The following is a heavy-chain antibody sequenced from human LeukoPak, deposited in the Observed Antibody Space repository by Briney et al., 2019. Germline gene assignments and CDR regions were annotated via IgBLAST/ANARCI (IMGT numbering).Heavy chain of an antibody. D-gene: IGHD2-2*02. V-gene: IGHV1-69*05. CDR3: ASPGLLYGLTFDY. CDR2: IIPIFGTA. Sequence: SVKVSCKASGGTFSSYVISWVRQAPGQGLEWMGGIIPIFGTANYAQKFRGRVTITTDESTSTAYMELSSLRSEDTAVYYCASPGLLYGLTFDYWGQGTLVTVSS. J-gene: IGHJ4*02. CDR1: GGTFSSYV.